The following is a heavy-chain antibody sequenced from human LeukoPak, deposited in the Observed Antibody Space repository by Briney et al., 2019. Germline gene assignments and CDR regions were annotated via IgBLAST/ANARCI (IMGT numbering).Heavy chain of an antibody. CDR2: MNPNSGNT. D-gene: IGHD2-15*01. V-gene: IGHV1-8*01. CDR1: GYTFTSYD. J-gene: IGHJ4*02. CDR3: AKTRYCSPGICRQEFDF. Sequence: ASVKVSCKTSGYTFTSYDINWVRQATGQGLEWMGWMNPNSGNTGYGQKFQGRVTISRDTAISTVYMELSSLRSDDTAVYYCAKTRYCSPGICRQEFDFWGQGTLVTVSS.